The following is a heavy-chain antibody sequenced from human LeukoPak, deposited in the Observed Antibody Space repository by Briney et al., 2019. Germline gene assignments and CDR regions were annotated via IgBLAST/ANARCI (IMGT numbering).Heavy chain of an antibody. Sequence: GGSLRLSCAVSGFSFSNYWMHWVRQAPGKGLEWVSVIYSGGSPSYADSVKGRFTISRDSSNHPLYLQMNSLRAEDTALYYCARGRPAYYFDFWGQGTLVTVSS. CDR3: ARGRPAYYFDF. CDR1: GFSFSNYW. V-gene: IGHV3-66*01. CDR2: IYSGGSP. J-gene: IGHJ4*02.